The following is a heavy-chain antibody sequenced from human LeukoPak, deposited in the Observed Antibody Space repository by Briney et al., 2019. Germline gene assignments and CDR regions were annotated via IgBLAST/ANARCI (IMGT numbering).Heavy chain of an antibody. CDR3: ALVTSGNWWFDP. CDR1: GYTFTGYY. CDR2: INPNSGVT. Sequence: ASVKVSCKASGYTFTGYYMHWVRQAPGQGLEWMGWINPNSGVTNYAEHLQGRVTMTRDTSITTAFMELSSLRSDDTAVYYCALVTSGNWWFDPWGQGTLVTVSS. D-gene: IGHD2-21*02. J-gene: IGHJ5*02. V-gene: IGHV1-2*02.